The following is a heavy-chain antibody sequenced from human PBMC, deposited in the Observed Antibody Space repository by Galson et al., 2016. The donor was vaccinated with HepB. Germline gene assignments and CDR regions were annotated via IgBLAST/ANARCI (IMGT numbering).Heavy chain of an antibody. D-gene: IGHD6-19*01. J-gene: IGHJ4*02. V-gene: IGHV3-23*01. CDR1: GFTFTTHT. CDR3: AKSNSTGWYKVFDS. Sequence: SLRLSCAASGFTFTTHTMNWVRQAPGKGLEWVSGISGTGQTTYFADSVKGRFTVARDNSKNTVSLHMNCLRAEDTAIYYCAKSNSTGWYKVFDSWGQGNLVTVSS. CDR2: ISGTGQTT.